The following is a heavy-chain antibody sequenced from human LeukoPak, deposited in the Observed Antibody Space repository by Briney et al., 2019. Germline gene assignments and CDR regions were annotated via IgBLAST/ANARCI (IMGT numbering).Heavy chain of an antibody. Sequence: SETLSLTCTVSGGPIISHYWTWIRQSPVKGLEWIGDISNSGITSYNPSLKSRVIISIDTSKNQFSLKLSSVTAADTAMYYCGRDALVGHFSYYYMDVWGKGTTVTVSS. CDR3: GRDALVGHFSYYYMDV. D-gene: IGHD2-15*01. V-gene: IGHV4-59*11. CDR2: ISNSGIT. J-gene: IGHJ6*03. CDR1: GGPIISHY.